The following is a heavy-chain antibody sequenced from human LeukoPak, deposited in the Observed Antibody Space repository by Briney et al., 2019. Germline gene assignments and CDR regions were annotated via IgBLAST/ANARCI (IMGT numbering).Heavy chain of an antibody. J-gene: IGHJ4*02. CDR1: GGSISYYY. V-gene: IGHV4-59*01. Sequence: MPSETLSLTCIVSGGSISYYYWSWIRQPPGKGLEWIGYISYSGTTNCNPSLKSRVTISVDTSKNQFSLKLSSVTAADTAVYYYARGRITVDYWGQGTLVTVSS. D-gene: IGHD3-10*01. CDR2: ISYSGTT. CDR3: ARGRITVDY.